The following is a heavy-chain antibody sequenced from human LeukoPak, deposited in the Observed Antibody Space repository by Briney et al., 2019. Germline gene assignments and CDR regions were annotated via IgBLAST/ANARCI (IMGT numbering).Heavy chain of an antibody. V-gene: IGHV4-34*01. CDR1: GGSFSGYY. Sequence: SETLSLTCDVYGGSFSGYYWSWIRQPPGEGLEWIGEINHTGSTHYKLSLMSRVTISVDTSKNQFSLKLTSVTAADTAVYYCASGETGSTLGGYWGQGTLVTVSS. CDR3: ASGETGSTLGGY. D-gene: IGHD1-1*01. CDR2: INHTGST. J-gene: IGHJ4*02.